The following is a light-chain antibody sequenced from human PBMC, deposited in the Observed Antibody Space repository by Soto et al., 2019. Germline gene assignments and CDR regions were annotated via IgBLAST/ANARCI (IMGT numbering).Light chain of an antibody. CDR3: QQYYSTPPT. Sequence: DIVMTQSPDSLAVSLGERATINCKSSQSVLYSSNNKNYLAWYQQKPGQPPNLLIYWSSTRESGVPDRFSGNGSGTDFTLTISILQAEDLAVYYCQQYYSTPPTFGQGTKLEIK. CDR2: WSS. V-gene: IGKV4-1*01. CDR1: QSVLYSSNNKNY. J-gene: IGKJ2*01.